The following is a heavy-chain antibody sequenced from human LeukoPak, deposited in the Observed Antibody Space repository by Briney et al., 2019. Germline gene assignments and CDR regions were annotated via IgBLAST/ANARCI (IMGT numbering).Heavy chain of an antibody. CDR3: ARTPRIAVAGMGFYYFDY. CDR1: GGTFSSYA. Sequence: SVKVSCKASGGTFSSYAISWVRQAPGQGLEWMGGIIPIFGTANCAQKFQGRVTITADESTSTAYMELSSLRSEDTAVYYCARTPRIAVAGMGFYYFDYWGQGTLVTVSS. D-gene: IGHD6-19*01. CDR2: IIPIFGTA. V-gene: IGHV1-69*13. J-gene: IGHJ4*02.